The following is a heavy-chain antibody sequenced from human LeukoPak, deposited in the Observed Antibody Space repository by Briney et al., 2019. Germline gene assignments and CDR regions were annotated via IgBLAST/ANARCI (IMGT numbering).Heavy chain of an antibody. CDR2: ISGSGGST. CDR1: GSTFSSYG. D-gene: IGHD3-9*01. Sequence: GGTLRLSCAASGSTFSSYGMSWVRQAPGKGLEWVSAISGSGGSTYYADSVKGRFTISRDNSKNTLYLQMNSLRAEDTAVYYCAKDLPRTYYDILTGYQSSGNFDYWGQGTLVTVSS. CDR3: AKDLPRTYYDILTGYQSSGNFDY. V-gene: IGHV3-23*01. J-gene: IGHJ4*02.